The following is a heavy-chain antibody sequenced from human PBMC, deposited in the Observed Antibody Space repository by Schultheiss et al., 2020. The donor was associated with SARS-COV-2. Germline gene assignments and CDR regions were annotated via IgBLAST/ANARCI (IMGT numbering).Heavy chain of an antibody. CDR2: IKSDGSII. CDR3: ARTWTQLVGPAY. J-gene: IGHJ4*02. V-gene: IGHV3-53*01. CDR1: GFTVSSNY. Sequence: GGSLRLSCAASGFTVSSNYMSWVRQAPGKGLEWVSCIKSDGSIISYADSVKGRFTISRDNSKNTLYLQMNSLRAEDTAVYYCARTWTQLVGPAYWGQGTRVTVSS. D-gene: IGHD6-6*01.